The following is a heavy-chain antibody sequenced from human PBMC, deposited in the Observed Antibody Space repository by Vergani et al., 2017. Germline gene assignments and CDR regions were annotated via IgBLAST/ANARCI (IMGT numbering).Heavy chain of an antibody. J-gene: IGHJ3*02. V-gene: IGHV3-33*01. Sequence: QVQLVESGGGVVQPGRSLRLSCAASGFTFSSYGMHWVRQAPGKGLEWVAVIWYDGSNKYYADSVKGRFTISRDNSKNTLYLQMNSLRAEDTAVYYCARDLIYVSGTYDAFDMWGQGTMVTVSS. D-gene: IGHD3-10*01. CDR1: GFTFSSYG. CDR2: IWYDGSNK. CDR3: ARDLIYVSGTYDAFDM.